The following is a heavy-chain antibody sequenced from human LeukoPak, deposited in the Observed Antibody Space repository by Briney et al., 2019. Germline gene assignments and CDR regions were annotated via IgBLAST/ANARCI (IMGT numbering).Heavy chain of an antibody. CDR2: SYYGGST. V-gene: IGHV4-59*01. J-gene: IGHJ4*02. CDR3: ARYVPRYCSSTSCLLYYFEY. Sequence: PETLSLTSPVSSGPSSGLYWGWIRHPQRNGLGCIGYSYYGGSTNYNPYIKSRVTISVDTSKKQVSLKLSSVTAADTAVYYCARYVPRYCSSTSCLLYYFEYWGKGPLVTVSS. D-gene: IGHD2-2*01. CDR1: SGPSSGLY.